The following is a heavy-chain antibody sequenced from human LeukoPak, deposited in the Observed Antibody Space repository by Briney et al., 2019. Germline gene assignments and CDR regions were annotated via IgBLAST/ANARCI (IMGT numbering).Heavy chain of an antibody. J-gene: IGHJ4*02. CDR3: ARESIAAAGTTDY. V-gene: IGHV3-23*01. D-gene: IGHD6-13*01. Sequence: SCKASGGTFSSYAMSWVRQAPGKGLEWVSAISGSGGSTYYADSVKGRFTISRDNSKNTLYLQMNSLRAEDTAVYYCARESIAAAGTTDYWGQGTLVTVSS. CDR1: GGTFSSYA. CDR2: ISGSGGST.